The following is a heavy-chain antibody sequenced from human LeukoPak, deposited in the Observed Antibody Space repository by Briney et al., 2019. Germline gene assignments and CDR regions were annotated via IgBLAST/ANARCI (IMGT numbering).Heavy chain of an antibody. CDR2: ISYDGSNK. Sequence: GGSLRLSCAASGFTFSRYVMHWVRQAPGKGLEWVAVISYDGSNKYYADSVKGRFTISRDNSKNTLYLQMNSLRAGDTAVYYCAKDLMYYFDYWGQGTLVTVSS. CDR3: AKDLMYYFDY. CDR1: GFTFSRYV. V-gene: IGHV3-30*18. J-gene: IGHJ4*02.